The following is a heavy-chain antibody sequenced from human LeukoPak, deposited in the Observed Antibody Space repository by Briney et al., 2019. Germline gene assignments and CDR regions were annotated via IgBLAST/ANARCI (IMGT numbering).Heavy chain of an antibody. CDR3: AREGGYGERGFDY. Sequence: SETLSLTCTVSGGSISSSSYYWGWIRQPPGKGLEWIGSIYHSGSTYYNPSLKSRVTISVDTSKNQFSLKLSSVTAADTAVYYCAREGGYGERGFDYWGQGTLVTVSS. CDR1: GGSISSSSYY. D-gene: IGHD4-17*01. V-gene: IGHV4-39*07. CDR2: IYHSGST. J-gene: IGHJ4*02.